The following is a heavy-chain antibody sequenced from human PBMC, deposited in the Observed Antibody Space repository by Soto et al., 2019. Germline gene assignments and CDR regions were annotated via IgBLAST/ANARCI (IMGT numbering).Heavy chain of an antibody. CDR3: AKGPAIVLVPAAMNYYYGMDV. J-gene: IGHJ6*02. CDR1: GFTFSSYG. D-gene: IGHD2-2*01. CDR2: ISYDGSNK. V-gene: IGHV3-30*18. Sequence: QVQLVESGGGVVQPGRSLRLSCAASGFTFSSYGMHWVRQAPGKGLEWVAVISYDGSNKYYADSVNGRFTISRDNSKNTLYLQMNSLRAEDTAVYYCAKGPAIVLVPAAMNYYYGMDVWGQGTMVTVSS.